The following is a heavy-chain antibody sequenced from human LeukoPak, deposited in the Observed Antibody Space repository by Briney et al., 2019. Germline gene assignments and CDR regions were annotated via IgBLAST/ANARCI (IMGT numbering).Heavy chain of an antibody. D-gene: IGHD4-17*01. CDR2: LYYGVST. CDR1: GFTVSGDY. V-gene: IGHV3-53*01. J-gene: IGHJ4*02. CDR3: ARGRQNYGDYPY. Sequence: GGSLRLSCVASGFTVSGDYISWFRQAPGKGLEWVSVLYYGVSTFYKDSVKGRFTTSGDNLKNTVYLQMNSLRAEDTAVYYCARGRQNYGDYPYWGQGTLVTVSS.